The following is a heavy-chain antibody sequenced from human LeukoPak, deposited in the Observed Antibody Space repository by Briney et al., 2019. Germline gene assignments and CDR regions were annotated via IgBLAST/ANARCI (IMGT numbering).Heavy chain of an antibody. J-gene: IGHJ4*02. CDR2: ISAYNGNT. V-gene: IGHV1-18*04. CDR1: GYTFTSYG. D-gene: IGHD3-10*01. Sequence: ASVQVSCKASGYTFTSYGISGVRQAPGQGLEWMGWISAYNGNTNYAQKLQGRVTMTTDTSTSTDYMELRSLRSDDTAVYYCARQRRVLKRGGSGYYGSGSYSIAYYFDYWGQGTLVTVSS. CDR3: ARQRRVLKRGGSGYYGSGSYSIAYYFDY.